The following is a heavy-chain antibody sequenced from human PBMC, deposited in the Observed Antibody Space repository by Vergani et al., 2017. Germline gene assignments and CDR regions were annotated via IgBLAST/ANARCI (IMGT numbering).Heavy chain of an antibody. V-gene: IGHV3-53*02. J-gene: IGHJ4*01. CDR3: ARAYGRYDWFDY. D-gene: IGHD1-20*01. CDR1: GFTVSSNY. Sequence: EVQLVETGGGLIQPGGSLRLSCAVSGFTVSSNYMSGVRQAPGKGLEWDSVIYSGGSTYYADSVKGRFTISRDNTKNTLYLQMNSLRAEDTAVYYCARAYGRYDWFDYWGQRTLVTVSS. CDR2: IYSGGST.